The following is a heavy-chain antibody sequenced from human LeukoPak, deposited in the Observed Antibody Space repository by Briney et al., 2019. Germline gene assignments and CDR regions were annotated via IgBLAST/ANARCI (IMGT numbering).Heavy chain of an antibody. V-gene: IGHV1-69*01. CDR3: ARSSIPGDALLNFDY. CDR2: IIPIFGTA. Sequence: SVKVSCKASGGTFSSYAISWVRQAPGQGLEWMGGIIPIFGTANYAQEFQGRVTITADESTSTAYMELSSLRSEDTAVYYCARSSIPGDALLNFDYWGQGTLVTVSS. D-gene: IGHD7-27*01. J-gene: IGHJ4*02. CDR1: GGTFSSYA.